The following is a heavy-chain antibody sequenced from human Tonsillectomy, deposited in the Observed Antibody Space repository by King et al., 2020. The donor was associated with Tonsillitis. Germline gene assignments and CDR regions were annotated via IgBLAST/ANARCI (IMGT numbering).Heavy chain of an antibody. CDR1: GFTFDDYA. CDR2: ISWNSGSI. CDR3: VKDMEATVTTHVYQFYYGMDV. J-gene: IGHJ6*02. D-gene: IGHD4-17*01. V-gene: IGHV3-9*01. Sequence: VQLVESGGGLVQPGRSLRLSCAASGFTFDDYAMHWVRQAPGKGLEWVSGISWNSGSIGYADSVKCRFTISRDNAKNSLYLQMNRLRGEDTALYYCVKDMEATVTTHVYQFYYGMDVWGQGTTVTVSS.